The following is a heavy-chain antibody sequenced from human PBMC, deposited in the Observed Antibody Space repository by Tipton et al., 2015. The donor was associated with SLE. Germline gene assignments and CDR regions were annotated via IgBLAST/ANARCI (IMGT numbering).Heavy chain of an antibody. J-gene: IGHJ4*02. D-gene: IGHD1-26*01. Sequence: QLVQSGAEVKKPGSAVKVSCKASGASFSSYAIFWVRQAPGQGLEWMGGIIPLFGTPGYAQKFQGRVTMTTDTSTSTVYMELRSLRSDDTAVYYCASGTYFFDYWGQGTLVTVSS. V-gene: IGHV1-69*06. CDR2: IIPLFGTP. CDR1: GASFSSYA. CDR3: ASGTYFFDY.